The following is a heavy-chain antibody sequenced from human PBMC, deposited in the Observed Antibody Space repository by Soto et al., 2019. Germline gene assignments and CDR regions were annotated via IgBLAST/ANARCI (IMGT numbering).Heavy chain of an antibody. CDR1: GGSISSSSYY. J-gene: IGHJ5*02. V-gene: IGHV4-39*01. D-gene: IGHD2-15*01. CDR2: IYYSGST. CDR3: ARHDGICSGGSCYSEWFDP. Sequence: QLQLQESGPGLVKPSETLSLTCTVSGGSISSSSYYWGWIRQPPGKGLEWIGSIYYSGSTYYNPSLKSRVTISVDTSKNQFSLKLSSVTAADTAVYYCARHDGICSGGSCYSEWFDPWGKGTLVTVSS.